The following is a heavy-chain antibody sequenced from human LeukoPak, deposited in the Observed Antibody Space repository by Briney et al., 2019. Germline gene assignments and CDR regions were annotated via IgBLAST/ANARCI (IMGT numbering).Heavy chain of an antibody. V-gene: IGHV1-2*06. Sequence: ASVTVSCKASGYTFTGYYIHWVRQAPGQGLEWMGRSNPNSGGSNYAQKFQGRVTMTRDTSISTAYMELSRLTSDDTAVYYCARQEDGFDYWGQGTLVTVSS. CDR1: GYTFTGYY. J-gene: IGHJ4*02. CDR2: SNPNSGGS. CDR3: ARQEDGFDY.